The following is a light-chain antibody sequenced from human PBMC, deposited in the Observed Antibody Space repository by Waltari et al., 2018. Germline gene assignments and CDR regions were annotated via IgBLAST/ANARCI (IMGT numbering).Light chain of an antibody. Sequence: QSVLTQPPSASGTPGQRVTISCSGSSSNIGNNLVNWYQQVPGKVPKLVIYRSDQRRSGVPDRFSGSKSGTSASLAINGLQSEDEADYYCAAWDDSMHGHWVFGGGTKVTVL. CDR1: SSNIGNNL. CDR3: AAWDDSMHGHWV. V-gene: IGLV1-44*01. J-gene: IGLJ3*02. CDR2: RSD.